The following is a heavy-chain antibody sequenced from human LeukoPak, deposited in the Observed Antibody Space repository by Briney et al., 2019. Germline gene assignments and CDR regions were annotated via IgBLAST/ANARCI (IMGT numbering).Heavy chain of an antibody. Sequence: GGSLRLSCAASGFTFSDYYMSWIRQAPGKWLEWVSYISSSGSTIYYADSVKGRFTISRDNAKNSLYLQMNSLRAGDTAIYYCVRVRYYYDRSGRRCRYYFDYWGQGTLVTVSS. CDR1: GFTFSDYY. V-gene: IGHV3-11*04. CDR2: ISSSGSTI. J-gene: IGHJ4*02. D-gene: IGHD3-22*01. CDR3: VRVRYYYDRSGRRCRYYFDY.